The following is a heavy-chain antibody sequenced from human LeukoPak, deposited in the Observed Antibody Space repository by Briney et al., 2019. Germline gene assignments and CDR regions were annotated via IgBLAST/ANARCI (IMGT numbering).Heavy chain of an antibody. Sequence: PSETLSLTCTVSGGSIRSSSYYWGWIRQPPGKGLEWIGRIYFSGSTYYNPSLKSRVTISVDTSKNQFSLKLSSVTAADTAVYFCARRGISQGYYMDVWGKGTTVTISS. CDR2: IYFSGST. V-gene: IGHV4-39*01. CDR1: GGSIRSSSYY. CDR3: ARRGISQGYYMDV. D-gene: IGHD6-13*01. J-gene: IGHJ6*03.